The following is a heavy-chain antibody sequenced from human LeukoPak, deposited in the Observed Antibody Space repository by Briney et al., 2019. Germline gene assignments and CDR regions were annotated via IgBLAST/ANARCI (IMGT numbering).Heavy chain of an antibody. V-gene: IGHV4-59*01. CDR2: IYYSGST. CDR1: GGSISSYY. D-gene: IGHD5-18*01. CDR3: ARNMDTAMDY. J-gene: IGHJ4*02. Sequence: PSETLSVTCTVSGGSISSYYWSWIRQPPGKGLEWIGYIYYSGSTNYNPSLKSRVTISVDTSKNQFSLKLSSVTAADTAVYYCARNMDTAMDYWGQGTLVTVSS.